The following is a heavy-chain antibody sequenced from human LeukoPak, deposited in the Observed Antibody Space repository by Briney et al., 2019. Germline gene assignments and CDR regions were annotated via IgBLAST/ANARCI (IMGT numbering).Heavy chain of an antibody. CDR1: GFTFSSYG. CDR3: ARDPYSSGWYGWFAP. D-gene: IGHD6-19*01. V-gene: IGHV3-33*01. J-gene: IGHJ5*02. Sequence: GGSLRLSCAASGFTFSSYGMQGVGQAPGRGVEGGAGICYDGSNKYYADSVKGRLTISRDNYKNTLYLQMHSLRAEDTAVYYCARDPYSSGWYGWFAPWGRGTLVTVSS. CDR2: ICYDGSNK.